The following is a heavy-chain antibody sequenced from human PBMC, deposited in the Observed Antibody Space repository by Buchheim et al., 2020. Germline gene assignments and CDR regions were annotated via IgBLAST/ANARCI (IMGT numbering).Heavy chain of an antibody. J-gene: IGHJ6*02. CDR2: IDWDDDK. D-gene: IGHD2-2*01. Sequence: QVTLRESGPALVKPTQTLTLTCTFSGFSLSTSGMCVSWIRQPPGKALEWLARIDWDDDKYYSTSLKTRLTISKDTSKNQVVLTMTNMDPVDTATYYCARTRYCSSTNCYGVTERVTGRGLYYYYGMDVWGQGTT. CDR1: GFSLSTSGMC. V-gene: IGHV2-70*15. CDR3: ARTRYCSSTNCYGVTERVTGRGLYYYYGMDV.